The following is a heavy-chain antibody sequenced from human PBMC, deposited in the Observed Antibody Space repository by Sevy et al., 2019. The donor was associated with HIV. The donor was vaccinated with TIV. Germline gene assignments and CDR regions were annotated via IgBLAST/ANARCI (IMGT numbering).Heavy chain of an antibody. D-gene: IGHD3-22*01. J-gene: IGHJ4*02. V-gene: IGHV1-24*01. CDR1: GYTLTELS. Sequence: ASVKVSCKVSGYTLTELSVHWVRQAPGKGLEWMATFDPEDDEKIYAQKFQGRVTMTEDTSTDTAYMELSSLRSEDTAVYYCATTKDYYDSSGYPFDYWGQGTLVTVSP. CDR2: FDPEDDEK. CDR3: ATTKDYYDSSGYPFDY.